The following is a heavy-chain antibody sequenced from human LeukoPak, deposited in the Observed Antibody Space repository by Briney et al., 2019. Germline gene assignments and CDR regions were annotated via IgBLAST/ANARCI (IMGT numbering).Heavy chain of an antibody. CDR3: ARGAVVKMKYYYGSGEFFY. CDR2: IYTSGST. CDR1: GGSISSYY. V-gene: IGHV4-4*07. J-gene: IGHJ4*02. D-gene: IGHD3-10*01. Sequence: SETLSLTCTVSGGSISSYYWSWIRQPAGKGLEWIGRIYTSGSTNYNPSLKSRVTMSVDTSKNQFSLKLSSVTAADTAVYYCARGAVVKMKYYYGSGEFFYWGQGTLVTVSS.